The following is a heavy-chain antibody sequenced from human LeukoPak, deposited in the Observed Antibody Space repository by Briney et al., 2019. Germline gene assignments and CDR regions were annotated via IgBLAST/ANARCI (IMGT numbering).Heavy chain of an antibody. CDR3: VKDGSDWGYDYVWGSYRIFFDY. CDR2: ISSNGGST. D-gene: IGHD3-16*02. V-gene: IGHV3-64D*06. Sequence: GGSLRLSCSASGFTFSSHAMHWVRQAPGKGLEYVSAISSNGGSTYYADSVKGRFTISRDNSKNMLYLQMSSLRAEDTAVYYCVKDGSDWGYDYVWGSYRIFFDYWGQGTLVTVSS. J-gene: IGHJ4*02. CDR1: GFTFSSHA.